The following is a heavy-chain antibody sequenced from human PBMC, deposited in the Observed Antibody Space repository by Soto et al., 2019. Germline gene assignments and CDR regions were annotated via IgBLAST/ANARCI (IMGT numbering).Heavy chain of an antibody. V-gene: IGHV1-18*04. CDR2: ISAYNGNT. D-gene: IGHD6-19*01. J-gene: IGHJ6*02. CDR1: VHTFTSYV. Sequence: AAVKCSFKASVHTFTSYVISWLRQAPGQGLDCMGWISAYNGNTNYAQILQGRVTMTTDTSTRKAYMELRSLRSEDTAVYYCARDASVDGFRVQYFAMDVWG. CDR3: ARDASVDGFRVQYFAMDV.